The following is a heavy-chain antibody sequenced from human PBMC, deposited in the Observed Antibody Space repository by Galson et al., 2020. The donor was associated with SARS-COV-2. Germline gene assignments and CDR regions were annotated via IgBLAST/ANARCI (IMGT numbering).Heavy chain of an antibody. Sequence: GGSLRLSCAASGFTFSSYSMNWVRQAPGRGLEWVSYIGSSTSNIYHADSVKGRFTISRDNAKNSLYLQMNSLRAEDTAVYYCARGRFYYDNWGQGTRVTVSS. CDR3: ARGRFYYDN. J-gene: IGHJ3*02. CDR1: GFTFSSYS. CDR2: IGSSTSNI. V-gene: IGHV3-48*01. D-gene: IGHD3-10*01.